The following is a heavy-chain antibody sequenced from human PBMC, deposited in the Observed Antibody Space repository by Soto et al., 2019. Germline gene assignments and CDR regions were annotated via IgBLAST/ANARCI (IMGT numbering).Heavy chain of an antibody. CDR3: ARETYGDYVGYFDP. V-gene: IGHV4-30-2*01. CDR2: TYHSGNP. Sequence: QLQLQESGSRLVKSSETLSLTCGVSGDTISTGGYSWAWIRQPPGKAPEWIGHTYHSGNPYYNPSLKSRVIISVDRSKNQFSLKVSSVTAADTAVYCARETYGDYVGYFDPWGQGTLVTVSS. J-gene: IGHJ5*02. D-gene: IGHD4-17*01. CDR1: GDTISTGGYS.